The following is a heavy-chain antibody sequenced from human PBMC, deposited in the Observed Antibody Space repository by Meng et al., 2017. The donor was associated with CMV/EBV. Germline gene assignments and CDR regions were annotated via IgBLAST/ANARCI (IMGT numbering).Heavy chain of an antibody. CDR3: ASVQGLGVS. D-gene: IGHD3-10*01. CDR1: GGSISSGSYY. Sequence: QGPLQASGPGLVKPSQTLSLTCTVSGGSISSGSYYWSWIRQPAGKGLEWIGRIYTSGSTNYNPSLKSRVTISVDTSKNQFSLKLSSVTAADTAVYYCASVQGLGVSWGQGTLVTVSS. CDR2: IYTSGST. V-gene: IGHV4-61*02. J-gene: IGHJ4*02.